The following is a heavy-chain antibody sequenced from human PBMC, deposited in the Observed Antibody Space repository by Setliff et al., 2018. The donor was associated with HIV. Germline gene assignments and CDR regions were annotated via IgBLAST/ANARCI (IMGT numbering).Heavy chain of an antibody. Sequence: GGSLRLSCATSGFAFSDYDFHWVRQVTGEGLEWVSAIGGSTGSTYYADSVKGRFTISTDNSKNTLYLQMNSLRAEDTAVYYCAKPLTQWGVSPYHYAVDVWGQGTTVTVSS. CDR3: AKPLTQWGVSPYHYAVDV. CDR2: IGGSTGST. D-gene: IGHD1-26*01. J-gene: IGHJ6*02. CDR1: GFAFSDYD. V-gene: IGHV3-23*01.